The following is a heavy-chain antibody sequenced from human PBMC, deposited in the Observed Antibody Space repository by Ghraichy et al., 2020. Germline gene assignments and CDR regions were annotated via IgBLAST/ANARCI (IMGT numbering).Heavy chain of an antibody. CDR3: ARRAYCGGDCYTYYFDY. D-gene: IGHD2-21*02. J-gene: IGHJ4*02. CDR2: IYHSGST. CDR1: GGSISSGGYS. V-gene: IGHV4-30-2*01. Sequence: SETLSLTCAVSGGSISSGGYSWSWIRQPPGKGLEWIGYIYHSGSTYYNPSLKSRVTISVDRSKNQFSLKLSSVTAADTAVYYCARRAYCGGDCYTYYFDYWGQGTLVTVSS.